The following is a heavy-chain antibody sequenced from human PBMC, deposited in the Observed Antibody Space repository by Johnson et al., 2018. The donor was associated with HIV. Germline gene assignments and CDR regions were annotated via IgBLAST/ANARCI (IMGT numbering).Heavy chain of an antibody. CDR3: ASGRGALDV. V-gene: IGHV3-7*03. D-gene: IGHD3-16*01. J-gene: IGHJ3*01. CDR2: IKQDGSER. Sequence: VQLVESGGGLVQPGGSLRLSCAASEFSFGNYWMTWVRQAPGKGLEWVANIKQDGSERYYVDSVEGRFAISRDNAKNSLQLQMDSLTAEDTAVYFCASGRGALDVWGQGTMVIVSS. CDR1: EFSFGNYW.